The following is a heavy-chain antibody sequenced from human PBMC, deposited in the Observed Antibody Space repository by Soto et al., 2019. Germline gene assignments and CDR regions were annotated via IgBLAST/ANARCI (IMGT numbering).Heavy chain of an antibody. D-gene: IGHD5-12*01. V-gene: IGHV1-69*01. J-gene: IGHJ4*02. CDR1: GGDFRKNA. CDR2: FLPIFGTP. Sequence: QVQLIQSGAEVKKPGSSVKVSCKTSGGDFRKNAISWMRQAPGQGLEWMGWFLPIFGTPNYAQKFQGRITVTADDFTATAYMELRSLRVEDTAIYFCAWSNSRHGYNQDYYFDYWGQGTLVTVSS. CDR3: AWSNSRHGYNQDYYFDY.